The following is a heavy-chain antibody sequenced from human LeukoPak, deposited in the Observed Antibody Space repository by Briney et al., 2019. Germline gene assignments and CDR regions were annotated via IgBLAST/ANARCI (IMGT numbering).Heavy chain of an antibody. D-gene: IGHD3-22*01. CDR3: ARGQGYYYDSGAFDI. CDR2: INHSGST. V-gene: IGHV4-34*01. Sequence: SETLSLTCAVYGGSFSGYYWSWIRQPPGKGLEWIGEINHSGSTNYNPSLKSRVTISVDTSKNQFSLKLSSVTAADTAVYYCARGQGYYYDSGAFDIWGQGTMVTVSS. J-gene: IGHJ3*02. CDR1: GGSFSGYY.